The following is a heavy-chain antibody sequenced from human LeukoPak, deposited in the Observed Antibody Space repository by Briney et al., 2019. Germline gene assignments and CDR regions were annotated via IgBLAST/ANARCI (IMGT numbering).Heavy chain of an antibody. CDR3: AKDRAFLWFGDL. D-gene: IGHD3-10*01. CDR1: GFTFSSYA. V-gene: IGHV3-23*01. Sequence: GGSLRLSCAASGFTFSSYAMSWVRQAPGKGLEWVSGISDSGGTTYYADSVKGRFTISRDNSKNALYLQMNSLRAEDTAVYYCAKDRAFLWFGDLWGQGTLVTVSS. J-gene: IGHJ5*02. CDR2: ISDSGGTT.